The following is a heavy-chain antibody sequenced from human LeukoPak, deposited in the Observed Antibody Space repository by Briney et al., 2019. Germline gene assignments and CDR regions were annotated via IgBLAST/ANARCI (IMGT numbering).Heavy chain of an antibody. V-gene: IGHV4-34*01. CDR3: ARGRGSSSWYRYYFDY. J-gene: IGHJ4*02. D-gene: IGHD6-13*01. CDR1: GGSFSGYY. CDR2: INHSGST. Sequence: SETLSLTCAVYGGSFSGYYWSWIRQPPGKGLKWIGEINHSGSTNYNPSLKSRVTISVDTSKNQFSLKLSSVTAADTAVYYCARGRGSSSWYRYYFDYWGQGTLVTVSS.